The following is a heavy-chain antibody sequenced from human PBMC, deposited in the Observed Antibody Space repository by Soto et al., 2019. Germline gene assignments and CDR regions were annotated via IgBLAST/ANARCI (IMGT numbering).Heavy chain of an antibody. V-gene: IGHV3-30-3*01. J-gene: IGHJ6*02. CDR3: ARDMVPAAISLYYYGMDV. D-gene: IGHD2-2*01. Sequence: GGSLRLSCAASGFTFSSYAMHWVRQAPGKGLEWVAVISYDGSNKYYADSVKGRFTISRDNSKNTLYLQMTSLRAEDTVVYYCARDMVPAAISLYYYGMDVWGQGTTVTVSS. CDR1: GFTFSSYA. CDR2: ISYDGSNK.